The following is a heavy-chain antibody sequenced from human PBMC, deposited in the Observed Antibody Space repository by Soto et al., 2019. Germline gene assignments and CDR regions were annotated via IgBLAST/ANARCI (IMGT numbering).Heavy chain of an antibody. V-gene: IGHV3-43*01. CDR2: ISWDGGST. J-gene: IGHJ6*02. CDR1: GFTFDDYT. CDR3: AKDGASSIAAQYRYYYYGMDV. Sequence: GGSLRLSCAASGFTFDDYTMHWVRQAPGKGLEWVSLISWDGGSTYYADSVKGRFTISRDNSKNSLYLQMNSLRTEDTALYYCAKDGASSIAAQYRYYYYGMDVRGQGTTVTVSS. D-gene: IGHD6-6*01.